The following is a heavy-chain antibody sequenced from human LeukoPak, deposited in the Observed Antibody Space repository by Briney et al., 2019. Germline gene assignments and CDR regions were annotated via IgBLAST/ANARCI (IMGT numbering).Heavy chain of an antibody. CDR3: ARDYGTFDY. V-gene: IGHV4-59*01. CDR2: IYYSGST. Sequence: PSETLSLTCTVSGGSISSYYWSWIRQPPGKGLEWIGYIYYSGSTNYNPSLKSRVTISVDTSKNQFSLRLSSVTAADTAVYYCARDYGTFDYWGQGTLVTVSS. D-gene: IGHD1-26*01. J-gene: IGHJ4*02. CDR1: GGSISSYY.